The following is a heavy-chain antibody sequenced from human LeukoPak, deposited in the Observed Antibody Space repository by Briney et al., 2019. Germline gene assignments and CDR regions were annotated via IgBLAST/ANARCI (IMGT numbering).Heavy chain of an antibody. V-gene: IGHV3-23*01. CDR2: ISGSGNNT. CDR1: GFTFTSYA. D-gene: IGHD2-15*01. CDR3: ARDLGGRSDDAFDI. Sequence: GGSLRLSCAASGFTFTSYAMSWVRQAPGKGLEWVSSISGSGNNTYYADSVKGHFTISRDNSKNTLYLQMNSLRAEDTAVYYCARDLGGRSDDAFDIWGQGTMVTVSS. J-gene: IGHJ3*02.